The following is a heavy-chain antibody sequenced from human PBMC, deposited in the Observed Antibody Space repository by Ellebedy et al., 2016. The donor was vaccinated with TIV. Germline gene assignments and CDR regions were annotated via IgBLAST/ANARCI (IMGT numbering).Heavy chain of an antibody. D-gene: IGHD3-10*01. CDR1: GFTFTNYG. CDR2: IWFDGRNK. V-gene: IGHV3-33*01. CDR3: ARDTTVVRGVITYYFDY. Sequence: GESLKISCAASGFTFTNYGIHWVRQAPGKGLEWVAIIWFDGRNKYFADSVKGRFTISRDNSKNTLYLQMNSLRAEDTAVYYCARDTTVVRGVITYYFDYWGQGTLVTVSS. J-gene: IGHJ4*02.